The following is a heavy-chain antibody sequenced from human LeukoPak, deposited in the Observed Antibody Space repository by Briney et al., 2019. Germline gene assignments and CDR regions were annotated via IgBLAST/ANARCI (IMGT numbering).Heavy chain of an antibody. D-gene: IGHD3-10*01. Sequence: EASVKVSCKASGYTFTNYDFSWVRQAPGQGLEWMGWINPNSGGTNYAQKFQGRVTMTRDTSISTAYMELSRLRSDDTAVYYCARNPLAMVRGVYDYWGQGTLVTVSS. V-gene: IGHV1-2*02. CDR2: INPNSGGT. CDR3: ARNPLAMVRGVYDY. J-gene: IGHJ4*02. CDR1: GYTFTNYD.